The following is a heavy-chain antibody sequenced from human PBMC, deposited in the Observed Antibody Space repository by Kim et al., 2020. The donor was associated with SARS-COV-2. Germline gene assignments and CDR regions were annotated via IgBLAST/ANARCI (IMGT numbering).Heavy chain of an antibody. Sequence: SETLSLTCTVSGGSISNGDYFWTWIRQPPGMGLEWIGYVYYSGSTYSNPSLKSRVSISIDTSKNQFSLKLTSLTTADSAVYYCVRVIAGSGVWGWGQGTT. V-gene: IGHV4-30-4*01. CDR3: VRVIAGSGVWG. CDR1: GGSISNGDYF. J-gene: IGHJ6*02. D-gene: IGHD3-10*01. CDR2: VYYSGST.